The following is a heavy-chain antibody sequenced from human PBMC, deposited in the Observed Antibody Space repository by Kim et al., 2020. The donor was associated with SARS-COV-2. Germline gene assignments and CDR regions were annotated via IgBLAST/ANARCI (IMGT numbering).Heavy chain of an antibody. D-gene: IGHD2-2*01. V-gene: IGHV6-1*01. CDR3: ARGHVYQLLHFDY. J-gene: IGHJ4*02. Sequence: YAVSVNSRITITPDTAKNPFSLQLNSVTPEDTAVYYCARGHVYQLLHFDYWGQGTLVTVSS.